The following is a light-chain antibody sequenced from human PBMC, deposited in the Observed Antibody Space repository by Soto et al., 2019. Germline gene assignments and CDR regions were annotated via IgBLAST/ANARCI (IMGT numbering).Light chain of an antibody. CDR2: LGS. CDR1: QSLLHSNGYNY. CDR3: IRALKTPL. Sequence: DIVMTQSPLSLPVTPGEPASISCRSSQSLLHSNGYNYLDWYLQKPGQSPQLLIYLGSNRASGVPDRFSGSGSGTDFTLKISRVEAEDVRVYYCIRALKTPLFGPGTKVDIK. V-gene: IGKV2-28*01. J-gene: IGKJ3*01.